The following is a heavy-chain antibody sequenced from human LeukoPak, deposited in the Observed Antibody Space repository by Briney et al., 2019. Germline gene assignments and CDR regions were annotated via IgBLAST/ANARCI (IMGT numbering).Heavy chain of an antibody. Sequence: PGGSLRLSCAASGFTFSNYGMSWVRQAPGKGLEWVSVISGSGGSTYYEDSVKGRFTISGDNSKSTLYLQMNSLRAEDTAVYYCAKALYSSSWYGDYWGQGTLVTVSS. V-gene: IGHV3-23*01. CDR2: ISGSGGST. CDR3: AKALYSSSWYGDY. D-gene: IGHD6-13*01. CDR1: GFTFSNYG. J-gene: IGHJ4*02.